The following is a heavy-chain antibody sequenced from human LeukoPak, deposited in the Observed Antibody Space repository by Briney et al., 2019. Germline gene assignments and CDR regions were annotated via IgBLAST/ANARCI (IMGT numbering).Heavy chain of an antibody. V-gene: IGHV3-11*01. J-gene: IGHJ6*02. CDR3: AGGSSHYEGMDV. CDR1: GFSFSDYY. Sequence: PGGSLRLSCVASGFSFSDYYMTWIRQAPGKGLEWVSYSSSSGSTIYHADSVKGRFAISRDNARNSLYLQINSLRAEDTAVYYCAGGSSHYEGMDVWGQGTTVTVSS. CDR2: SSSSGSTI.